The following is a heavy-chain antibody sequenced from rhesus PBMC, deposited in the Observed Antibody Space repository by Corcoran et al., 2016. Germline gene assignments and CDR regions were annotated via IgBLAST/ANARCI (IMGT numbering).Heavy chain of an antibody. V-gene: IGHV4-73*01. Sequence: QVPLQQWGEGLVKPSETLSLTCAVYGGSISGYYYWSWIRQPPGTGLEWIGDIYGNSASTNYNPSLKNRVTISKDTSKNQFSLKLSSVTAADTAVYYCAREIRSSWSLPFDVWGPGVLVTVSS. CDR3: AREIRSSWSLPFDV. J-gene: IGHJ5-1*01. CDR1: GGSISGYYY. CDR2: IYGNSAST. D-gene: IGHD6-13*01.